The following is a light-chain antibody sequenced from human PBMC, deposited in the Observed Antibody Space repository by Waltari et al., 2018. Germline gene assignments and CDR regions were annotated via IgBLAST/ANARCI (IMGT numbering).Light chain of an antibody. CDR3: MQALQTSIT. J-gene: IGKJ5*01. CDR1: KSLLHSNGYNY. Sequence: DIVMTQSPISLPVTPGEPASISCRSSKSLLHSNGYNYLDWYLQKPGQSPQLLIYLGSNRASGVPDRFSGSGSGTDFTLKISRVEAEDVGVYYCMQALQTSITFGQGTRQEIK. V-gene: IGKV2-28*01. CDR2: LGS.